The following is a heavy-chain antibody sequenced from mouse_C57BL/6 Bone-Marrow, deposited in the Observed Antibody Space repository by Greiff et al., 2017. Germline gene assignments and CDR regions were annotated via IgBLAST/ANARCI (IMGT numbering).Heavy chain of an antibody. CDR3: ARDGYYYYAMDY. Sequence: EVQLKESGPELVKPGASVKMSCKASGYTFTDYYMHWVKQSHGKSLEWIGHINPNNGGTSYNQKFKGKATLTANKSSSTAYMELRSLTSEDSAVNDCARDGYYYYAMDYWGQGTSVTVSS. V-gene: IGHV1-22*01. D-gene: IGHD2-3*01. CDR2: INPNNGGT. CDR1: GYTFTDYY. J-gene: IGHJ4*01.